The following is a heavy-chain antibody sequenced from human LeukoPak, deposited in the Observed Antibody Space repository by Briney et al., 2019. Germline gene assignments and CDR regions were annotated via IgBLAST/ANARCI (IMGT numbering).Heavy chain of an antibody. CDR2: ISGSGDNT. CDR3: AKGSYYDSSGSFYFDY. V-gene: IGHV3-23*01. Sequence: GGSLRLSRAASGFTFSSYAMRWVRQAPGKGLEWVSGISGSGDNTYYADSVQGRFTISRDNSKNTLYVQVNSLGTEDTAAYYCAKGSYYDSSGSFYFDYWGQGTLVTVSS. CDR1: GFTFSSYA. J-gene: IGHJ4*02. D-gene: IGHD3-22*01.